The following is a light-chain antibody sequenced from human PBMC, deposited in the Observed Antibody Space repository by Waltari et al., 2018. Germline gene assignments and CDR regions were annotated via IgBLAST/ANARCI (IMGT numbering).Light chain of an antibody. CDR2: NVI. CDR3: CSYGGSYNWV. Sequence: QSALTQPRSVSGTPGQSVTISCTGTNSDVGAYNFVSWYQQHPGKAPKLIIYNVIERPSGGPDRFSGSKSGTTGSLTMSGLQPEDEADYYCCSYGGSYNWVFGGGTKVTVL. CDR1: NSDVGAYNF. J-gene: IGLJ3*02. V-gene: IGLV2-11*01.